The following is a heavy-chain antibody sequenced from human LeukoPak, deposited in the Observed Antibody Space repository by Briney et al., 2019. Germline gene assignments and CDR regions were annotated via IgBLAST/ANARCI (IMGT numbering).Heavy chain of an antibody. CDR3: ARDSRAALRFEYFQH. J-gene: IGHJ1*01. D-gene: IGHD6-6*01. V-gene: IGHV1-69*01. CDR2: IIPIFGTA. Sequence: SVKVSCKASGGTFSSYAISWVRQAPGQGLEWMGGIIPIFGTANYAQKFQGRVTITADESTSTAYMELSSLRSEDTAVYYCARDSRAALRFEYFQHWGQGTLATVSS. CDR1: GGTFSSYA.